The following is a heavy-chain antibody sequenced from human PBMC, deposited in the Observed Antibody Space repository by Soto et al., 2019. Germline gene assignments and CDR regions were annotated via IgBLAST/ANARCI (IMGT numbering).Heavy chain of an antibody. CDR1: GGSISSYY. Sequence: SETLSLTCTVSGGSISSYYWSWIRQPAGKGLEWIGRIYTSGSTNYNPSLKSRVTMSVDTSKNQFSLKLSSVTAADTAVYYCAREGFLGYCSGGSCYYGPYKWFDPWGQGTLVTVSS. V-gene: IGHV4-4*07. J-gene: IGHJ5*02. D-gene: IGHD2-15*01. CDR2: IYTSGST. CDR3: AREGFLGYCSGGSCYYGPYKWFDP.